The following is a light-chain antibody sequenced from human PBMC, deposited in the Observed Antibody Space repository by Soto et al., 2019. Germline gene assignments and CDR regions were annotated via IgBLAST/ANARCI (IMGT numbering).Light chain of an antibody. CDR1: QGIGNY. CDR3: QQYDDLPFT. J-gene: IGKJ4*01. Sequence: DLQMTQSPSSLSASVGDRVTITCQASQGIGNYLTWSQQKPGKAPKLLIYEASNLETGVPSRFSGSGSGTDFTFTINSLQPEDLATYYCQQYDDLPFTFGGGTKVEIK. CDR2: EAS. V-gene: IGKV1-33*01.